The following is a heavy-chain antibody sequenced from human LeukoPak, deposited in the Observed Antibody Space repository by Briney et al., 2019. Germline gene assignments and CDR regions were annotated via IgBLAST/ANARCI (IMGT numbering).Heavy chain of an antibody. CDR1: GFTFSSYA. V-gene: IGHV3-30-3*01. Sequence: GGSLRLSCAASGFTFSSYAMHWVRQAPGKGLEWVAVISYDGSNKYYADSVKGRFTISRDNSKNTLYLQMNSLRAEDTAVYYCARGTSGYDFWSGRTYYFDYWGQGTLVTVSS. CDR2: ISYDGSNK. J-gene: IGHJ4*02. CDR3: ARGTSGYDFWSGRTYYFDY. D-gene: IGHD3-3*01.